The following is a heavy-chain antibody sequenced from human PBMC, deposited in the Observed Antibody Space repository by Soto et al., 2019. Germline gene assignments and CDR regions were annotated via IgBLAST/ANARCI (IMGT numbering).Heavy chain of an antibody. J-gene: IGHJ4*02. D-gene: IGHD5-18*01. V-gene: IGHV3-23*01. CDR3: AQEPKSGYSYATTDY. Sequence: PGGSLRLSCAASGFTFSSYAMSWVRQAPGKGLEWVSAISGSGGSTYYADSVKGRFTISRDNSKTTLYLQMNSLRAEDTAVYYCAQEPKSGYSYATTDYWGQGTLVTVSS. CDR1: GFTFSSYA. CDR2: ISGSGGST.